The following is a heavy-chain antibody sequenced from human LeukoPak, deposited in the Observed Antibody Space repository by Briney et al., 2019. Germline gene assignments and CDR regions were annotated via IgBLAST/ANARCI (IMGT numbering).Heavy chain of an antibody. CDR3: ARDRGDITPTTVFDY. CDR1: GGSLGSYY. J-gene: IGHJ4*02. D-gene: IGHD2-15*01. V-gene: IGHV4-59*01. CDR2: VYYSGST. Sequence: SETLSLTCTVTGGSLGSYYWSWMRRPPGKGLDWIGYVYYSGSTNYNPSLKSRVTISVDTSKNQLSLKLTSVTAADTAVYYCARDRGDITPTTVFDYWGQGTLVTVSS.